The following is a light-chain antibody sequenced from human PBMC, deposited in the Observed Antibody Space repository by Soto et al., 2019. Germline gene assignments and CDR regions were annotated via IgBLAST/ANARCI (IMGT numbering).Light chain of an antibody. V-gene: IGKV1-5*03. Sequence: DIQMTQSPSTLSASVGDRVTITCRASQSITDWLAWYQQKPGKAPKFLIYKASNLEGGVPSRFSGSGSGTEFTLTISSVQPEDFAVYYCQQYGSSSWTFGQGTKVEIK. CDR3: QQYGSSSWT. CDR2: KAS. CDR1: QSITDW. J-gene: IGKJ1*01.